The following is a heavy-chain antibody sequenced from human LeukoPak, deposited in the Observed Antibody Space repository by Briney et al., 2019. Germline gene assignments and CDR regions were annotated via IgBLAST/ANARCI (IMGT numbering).Heavy chain of an antibody. Sequence: GGSLRLSCAASGFTFSSYGMHWVRQAPGKGLEWVAVISYDGSNKYYADSVKGRFTISRDNSKNTLYLQMNSLRAEDTAVYYCAKDIFIGSVDTAMVTAPDYWGQGTLVTVSS. CDR2: ISYDGSNK. CDR3: AKDIFIGSVDTAMVTAPDY. CDR1: GFTFSSYG. D-gene: IGHD5-18*01. J-gene: IGHJ4*02. V-gene: IGHV3-30*18.